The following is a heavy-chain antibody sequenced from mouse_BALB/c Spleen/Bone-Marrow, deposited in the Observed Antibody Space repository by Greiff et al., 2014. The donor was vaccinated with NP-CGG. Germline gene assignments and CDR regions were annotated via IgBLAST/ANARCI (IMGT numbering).Heavy chain of an antibody. CDR2: ISYSGST. CDR1: GYSITSDYA. V-gene: IGHV3-2*02. Sequence: VQLKESGPGLVKPSQSLSLTCTVTGYSITSDYAWNWIRQFPETKLEWMGYISYSGSTSYNPSLKRRISITRDTSKNQFFLQLNSVTTEDTATYYCAKGTTYGNSFAYWGQGTLVTVSA. D-gene: IGHD2-10*02. J-gene: IGHJ3*01. CDR3: AKGTTYGNSFAY.